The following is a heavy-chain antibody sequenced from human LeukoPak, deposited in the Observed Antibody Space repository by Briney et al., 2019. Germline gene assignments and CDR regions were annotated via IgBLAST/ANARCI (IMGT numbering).Heavy chain of an antibody. CDR1: GYTFTGYY. CDR2: INPNSGGT. CDR3: ARPFWYSSNMDAFDI. J-gene: IGHJ3*02. D-gene: IGHD6-19*01. V-gene: IGHV1-2*02. Sequence: ASVKVSCKASGYTFTGYYMHWVRQAPGQGLEWMGWINPNSGGTNYAQKFQGRVTMTRDTSISTAYMELSRLRYDDTAVYYCARPFWYSSNMDAFDIWGQGTMVTVSS.